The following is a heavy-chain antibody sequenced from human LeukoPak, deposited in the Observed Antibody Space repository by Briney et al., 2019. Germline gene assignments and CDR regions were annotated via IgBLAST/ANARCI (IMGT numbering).Heavy chain of an antibody. V-gene: IGHV3-30*03. Sequence: GGSLRLSCAASGFTFSSYGMHWVRQAPGKGLEWVAIISYDGSNKYYADSVKGRFTISRDNSKNTLYLQMNSLRAEDTAVYYCAAKQSDYDSSGYYLGYFQHWGQGTLVTVSS. CDR1: GFTFSSYG. CDR2: ISYDGSNK. J-gene: IGHJ1*01. CDR3: AAKQSDYDSSGYYLGYFQH. D-gene: IGHD3-22*01.